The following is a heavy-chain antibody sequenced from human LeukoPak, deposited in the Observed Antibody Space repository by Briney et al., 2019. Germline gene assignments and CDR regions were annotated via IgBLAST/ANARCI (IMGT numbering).Heavy chain of an antibody. D-gene: IGHD1-26*01. V-gene: IGHV4-4*07. CDR3: ARRSLSGSYPYFDY. Sequence: SETLSLTCTVSGGSISSYYWSWIRQPAGKGLEWIGRIYTSGSTNYNPSLKSRVTISVDTSKNQFSLKLSSVTAADTAVYYCARRSLSGSYPYFDYWGQGTLVTVSS. J-gene: IGHJ4*02. CDR2: IYTSGST. CDR1: GGSISSYY.